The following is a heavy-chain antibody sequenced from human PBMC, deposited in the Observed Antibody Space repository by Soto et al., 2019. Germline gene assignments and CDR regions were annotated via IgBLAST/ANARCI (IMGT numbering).Heavy chain of an antibody. J-gene: IGHJ4*02. Sequence: QVQLQESGPGLVKPSQTLSLTCTVSGGSISSGGYYWSWIRQHPGKGLEWIGYIYYSGSTYYNPSLMSRVTISVDTSKNQFALKLSSVTAADTAVYFCAREGGIVGATAADYWGQGTLVTVSS. CDR1: GGSISSGGYY. CDR2: IYYSGST. V-gene: IGHV4-31*03. CDR3: AREGGIVGATAADY. D-gene: IGHD1-26*01.